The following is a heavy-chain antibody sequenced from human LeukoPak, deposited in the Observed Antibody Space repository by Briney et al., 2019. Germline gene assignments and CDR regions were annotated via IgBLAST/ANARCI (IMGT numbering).Heavy chain of an antibody. Sequence: SGTLSLTCTVSGGSISSGGYYWSWIRQHPGKGLEWIGYIYYSGSTYYNPSLKSRVTISVDKSKNQFSLKLSSVTAADTAVYYCAGSIAARPKSYYFDYWGQGTLVTVSS. CDR2: IYYSGST. V-gene: IGHV4-31*09. CDR1: GGSISSGGYY. J-gene: IGHJ4*02. D-gene: IGHD6-6*01. CDR3: AGSIAARPKSYYFDY.